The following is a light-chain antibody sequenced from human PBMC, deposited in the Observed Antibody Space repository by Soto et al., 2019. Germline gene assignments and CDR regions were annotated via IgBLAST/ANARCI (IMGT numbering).Light chain of an antibody. Sequence: EIMMKQSPATLSVYPGERATVSCRASQSVSSNLAWYQQKPGQAPRLLIYGASTRATGIPARFSGSGSGTEFTLTISSLQSEDFAVYYCQQYSNWPSWTFGQGTNVDI. J-gene: IGKJ1*01. CDR2: GAS. V-gene: IGKV3-15*01. CDR3: QQYSNWPSWT. CDR1: QSVSSN.